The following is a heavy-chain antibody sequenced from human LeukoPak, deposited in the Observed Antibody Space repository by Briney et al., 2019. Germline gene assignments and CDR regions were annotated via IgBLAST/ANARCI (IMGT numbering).Heavy chain of an antibody. CDR3: ARGGRVGASDQGWFDP. Sequence: ASVKVSCKASGYTFTNYYLHWVRQAPGQGLEWMGIINPSGGSTSYAQKFQGRVTMTRDPSTSTVYMELSSLRSEDTAVYYCARGGRVGASDQGWFDPWGQGNLVTVSS. J-gene: IGHJ5*02. D-gene: IGHD1-26*01. CDR1: GYTFTNYY. CDR2: INPSGGST. V-gene: IGHV1-46*01.